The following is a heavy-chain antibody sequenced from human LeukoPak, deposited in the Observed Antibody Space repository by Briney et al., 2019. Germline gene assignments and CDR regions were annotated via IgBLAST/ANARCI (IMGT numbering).Heavy chain of an antibody. Sequence: ASVKVSCKASGYTFTGYYMHWVRQAPGQGLEWMGWINPNSGGTNYAQKFQGRVTMTRDTSISTAYMELSRLRSDDTAVYYSARVDYYDSSGYYGHNWFDPWGQGTLVTVSS. CDR2: INPNSGGT. CDR3: ARVDYYDSSGYYGHNWFDP. D-gene: IGHD3-22*01. V-gene: IGHV1-2*02. J-gene: IGHJ5*02. CDR1: GYTFTGYY.